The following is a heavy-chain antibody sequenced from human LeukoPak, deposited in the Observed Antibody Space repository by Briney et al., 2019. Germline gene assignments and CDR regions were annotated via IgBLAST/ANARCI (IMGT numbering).Heavy chain of an antibody. CDR3: ARATRSGWYGQGAFDI. CDR1: GYTFTSYG. D-gene: IGHD6-19*01. V-gene: IGHV1-18*01. Sequence: ASVKVSCKASGYTFTSYGISWVRQAPGQGLERMGWISAYNGNTNYAQKLQGRVTMTTDTSTSTAYMELRSLRSDDTAVYYCARATRSGWYGQGAFDIWGQGTMVTVSS. J-gene: IGHJ3*02. CDR2: ISAYNGNT.